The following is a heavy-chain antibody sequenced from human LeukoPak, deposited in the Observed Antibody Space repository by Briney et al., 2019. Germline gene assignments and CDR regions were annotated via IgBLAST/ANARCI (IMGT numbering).Heavy chain of an antibody. Sequence: GGSLRLSCAASGFTFSSSWMHWVRQAPGKGLVWVSRINSDGRSTSYADSVKGRFTISRDNAKNTLYLEMNSLRAEDTAVYYCARGEVWLQLDYWGQGTLVTVSS. V-gene: IGHV3-74*01. CDR3: ARGEVWLQLDY. D-gene: IGHD5-24*01. CDR2: INSDGRST. CDR1: GFTFSSSW. J-gene: IGHJ4*02.